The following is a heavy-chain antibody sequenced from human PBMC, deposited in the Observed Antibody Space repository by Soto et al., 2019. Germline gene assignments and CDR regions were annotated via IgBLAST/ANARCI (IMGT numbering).Heavy chain of an antibody. Sequence: SETLSLTCTVSGGSISSYYWSWIRQPAGKGLEWIGRIYTSGSTNYNPSLKSRVTMSVDTSKNQFSLKLSSVTAADTAVYYCASEKYYDSSGYYDWFGYWGQGTLVTVS. CDR3: ASEKYYDSSGYYDWFGY. CDR2: IYTSGST. V-gene: IGHV4-4*07. J-gene: IGHJ4*02. CDR1: GGSISSYY. D-gene: IGHD3-22*01.